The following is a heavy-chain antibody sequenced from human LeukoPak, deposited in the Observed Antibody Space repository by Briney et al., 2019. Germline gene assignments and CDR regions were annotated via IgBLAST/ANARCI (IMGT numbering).Heavy chain of an antibody. V-gene: IGHV4-59*01. Sequence: SETLSLTCAVSGGSISRYYWNWIRQSPGERLEWIGWIHYSGSTAYNPSLESRVAMSVDTSKNHISLKMTSVTAADTATYYCARWGYFDSSSYFIVEYWGQGVLVTVSS. D-gene: IGHD3-22*01. CDR1: GGSISRYY. J-gene: IGHJ4*02. CDR2: IHYSGST. CDR3: ARWGYFDSSSYFIVEY.